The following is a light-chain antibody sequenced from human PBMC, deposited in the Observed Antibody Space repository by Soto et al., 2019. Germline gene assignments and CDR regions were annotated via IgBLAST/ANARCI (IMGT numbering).Light chain of an antibody. V-gene: IGKV3-20*01. J-gene: IGKJ1*01. Sequence: ETVLTQSPGTLSLSPGERATLSCRAIQSVSSSSLAWYQQKPGQAPRLLIYDASSRATGIPDRFSGSGSGTDFTLTISRLEPEDFAVYYCQQYVRSPPSRTFGQGTKVEIK. CDR2: DAS. CDR1: QSVSSSS. CDR3: QQYVRSPPSRT.